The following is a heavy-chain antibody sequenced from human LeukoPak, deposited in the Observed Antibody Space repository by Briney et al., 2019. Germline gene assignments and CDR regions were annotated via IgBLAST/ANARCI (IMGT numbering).Heavy chain of an antibody. Sequence: GGSLRLSCAASGFTFSSYGMHWVRQAPGKGLEWVAFIRYDGSNKYYADSVKGRFTISRDNSKNTLYLQMNSLRAEDTAVYYCAKPGYCSSTSCRHDAFDIWGQGTMVTVSS. D-gene: IGHD2-2*01. J-gene: IGHJ3*02. CDR3: AKPGYCSSTSCRHDAFDI. V-gene: IGHV3-30*02. CDR1: GFTFSSYG. CDR2: IRYDGSNK.